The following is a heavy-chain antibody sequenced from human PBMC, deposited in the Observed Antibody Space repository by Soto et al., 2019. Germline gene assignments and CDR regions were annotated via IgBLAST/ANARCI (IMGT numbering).Heavy chain of an antibody. Sequence: QVQLVQSGGEVKRPGASVKVSCKTSGYTFSNYGITWVRQAPGQPLEWLGLIRLYSDGTNYAQKFQGRVSMTTATSTTTAYMELRSLRSDDTAVYYCARVVPGAEAWFGPWGQGTLVTVSS. V-gene: IGHV1-18*01. CDR1: GYTFSNYG. J-gene: IGHJ5*02. CDR3: ARVVPGAEAWFGP. D-gene: IGHD2-2*01. CDR2: IRLYSDGT.